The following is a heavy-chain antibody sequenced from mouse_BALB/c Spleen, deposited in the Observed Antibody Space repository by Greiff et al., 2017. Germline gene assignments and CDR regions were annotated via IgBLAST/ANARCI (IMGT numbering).Heavy chain of an antibody. J-gene: IGHJ3*01. CDR2: ISYSGST. CDR3: ARGVYDDYVVAY. V-gene: IGHV3-2*02. D-gene: IGHD2-4*01. CDR1: GYSFTSDYA. Sequence: EVQLVESGPGLVKPSQSLSLTCTVTGYSFTSDYAWYWIRQFPGNKLEWMDYISYSGSTSYNPSLNRRISITRDTTKNQFFLQLNSVTTEDTATYYRARGVYDDYVVAYWGQGTPVTVSA.